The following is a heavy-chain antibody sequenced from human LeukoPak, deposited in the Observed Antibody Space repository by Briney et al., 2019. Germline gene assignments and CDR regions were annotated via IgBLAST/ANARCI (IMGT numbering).Heavy chain of an antibody. Sequence: ASVKVSCKASGYSFTSYYMHWVRQAPGQGLEWMGWINTNTGNPTYAQGFTGRFVFPLDTSVSTAYLQISSLKAEDTAVYYCARAIMVRGVMFGYWGQGTLVTASS. V-gene: IGHV7-4-1*02. CDR2: INTNTGNP. CDR3: ARAIMVRGVMFGY. J-gene: IGHJ4*02. CDR1: GYSFTSYY. D-gene: IGHD3-10*01.